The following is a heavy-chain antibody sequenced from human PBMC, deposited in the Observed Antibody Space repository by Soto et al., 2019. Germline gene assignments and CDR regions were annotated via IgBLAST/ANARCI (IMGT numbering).Heavy chain of an antibody. J-gene: IGHJ6*02. CDR3: ANLRLDYNYYCGLDV. V-gene: IGHV3-23*01. D-gene: IGHD6-19*01. CDR1: GFTFTNFA. Sequence: GGSLRLSCAASGFTFTNFAMSWVRQAPGKGLEWVSAISDSGGITYYADSVKGRFTTSRDNSKNTLYLQVNSLRAEDTAIYYCANLRLDYNYYCGLDVWGQGTTVTVSS. CDR2: ISDSGGIT.